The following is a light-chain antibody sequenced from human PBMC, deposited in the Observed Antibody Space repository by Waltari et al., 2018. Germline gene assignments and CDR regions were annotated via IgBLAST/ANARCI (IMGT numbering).Light chain of an antibody. V-gene: IGKV4-1*01. CDR2: WAS. CDR1: QSVLYSSDNKNY. CDR3: QQYYSTPYT. Sequence: DIVMTQSPDSLAVSLGERTSIHSKASQSVLYSSDNKNYLAWYRQKPGQPPNLLIYWASTRESGVPGRFSGSGSGTDFTLTISSLQAEDVAVYYCQQYYSTPYTFGQGTKLEIK. J-gene: IGKJ2*01.